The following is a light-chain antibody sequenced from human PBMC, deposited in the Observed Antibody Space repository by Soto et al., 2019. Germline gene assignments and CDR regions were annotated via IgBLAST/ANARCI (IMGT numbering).Light chain of an antibody. Sequence: QSALTQPASVSGSPGQSITISCTGTSSDVGGYNYVSWYQQYPGKAPKLIIYDVTNRPSGVSIRFSGSKSGSTASLTISGLQAEDEADYYCSSYTTSGTLVVFGGGTKLTVL. V-gene: IGLV2-14*03. J-gene: IGLJ2*01. CDR2: DVT. CDR1: SSDVGGYNY. CDR3: SSYTTSGTLVV.